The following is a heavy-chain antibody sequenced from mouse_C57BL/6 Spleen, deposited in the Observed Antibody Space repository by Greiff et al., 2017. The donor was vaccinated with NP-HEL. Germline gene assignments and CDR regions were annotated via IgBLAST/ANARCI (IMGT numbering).Heavy chain of an antibody. D-gene: IGHD2-4*01. CDR3: VLYSDYHAGFAY. V-gene: IGHV1-81*01. CDR1: GYTFTSYG. CDR2: IYPRSGNT. Sequence: QVQLQQSGAELARPGASVKLSCKASGYTFTSYGISWVKQRTGQGLEWIGEIYPRSGNTYYNEKFNGKATLTADKSSSTAYMDLRSLTSEASAVYFCVLYSDYHAGFAYWGHEPLVTLPA. J-gene: IGHJ3*01.